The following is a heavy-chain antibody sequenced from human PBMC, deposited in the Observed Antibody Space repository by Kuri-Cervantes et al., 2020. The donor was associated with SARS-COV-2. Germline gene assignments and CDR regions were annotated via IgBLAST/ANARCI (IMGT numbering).Heavy chain of an antibody. CDR2: ISNDAKHK. CDR3: AKDHFGVPDF. Sequence: GGSLRLSCAASGFTFSSYAMHWVRQAPGKGLEWVAFISNDAKHKKCMVSGKGRFTISRDNTQNTLLLQMTSLRSEDTAIYYCAKDHFGVPDFWGQGTLVTVSS. CDR1: GFTFSSYA. D-gene: IGHD2-21*01. V-gene: IGHV3-30*04. J-gene: IGHJ4*02.